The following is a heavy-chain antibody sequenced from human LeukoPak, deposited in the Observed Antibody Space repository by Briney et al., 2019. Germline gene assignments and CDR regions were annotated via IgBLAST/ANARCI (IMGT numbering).Heavy chain of an antibody. Sequence: PGGSLRLSCAASRFTFSSYGMHWVRQAPGKGLEWVAFIRYDGSNKNYGDSVKGRFTISRDSSKNTLYVQMNSLRVEDTAVYYCAKDRGTGTVVDYFDYWGQGTLVTVSS. CDR3: AKDRGTGTVVDYFDY. V-gene: IGHV3-30*02. CDR2: IRYDGSNK. D-gene: IGHD1-14*01. J-gene: IGHJ4*02. CDR1: RFTFSSYG.